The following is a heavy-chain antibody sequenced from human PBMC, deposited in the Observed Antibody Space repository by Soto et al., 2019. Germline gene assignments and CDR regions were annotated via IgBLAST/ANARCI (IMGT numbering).Heavy chain of an antibody. J-gene: IGHJ4*02. D-gene: IGHD4-17*01. CDR2: ISYDGSNK. V-gene: IGHV3-30*03. CDR1: GFTFSHYG. Sequence: GGSLSLSCAASGFTFSHYGIHWVRQAPGKGLEWLAVISYDGSNKHYADSVKGRFTISRDNSKNTLYLQMNSLRAEDTAVYYCARFVPYDYGGNIYFDYWGQGTLVTVSS. CDR3: ARFVPYDYGGNIYFDY.